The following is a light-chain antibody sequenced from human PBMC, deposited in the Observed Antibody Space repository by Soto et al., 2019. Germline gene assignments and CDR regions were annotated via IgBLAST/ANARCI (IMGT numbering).Light chain of an antibody. Sequence: DVQMTQSPSTLSASVGDRVTITCRASQSISNWLVWYQQKPGKAPKLLIYQASSLESGVPSRFSGRGSGTEFTLTINSLQPEDFATYSCQQYNSYSQTFGQGTKVEIK. CDR2: QAS. V-gene: IGKV1-5*03. CDR3: QQYNSYSQT. J-gene: IGKJ1*01. CDR1: QSISNW.